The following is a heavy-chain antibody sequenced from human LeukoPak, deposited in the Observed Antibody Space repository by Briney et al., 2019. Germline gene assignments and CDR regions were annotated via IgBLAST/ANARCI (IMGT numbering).Heavy chain of an antibody. D-gene: IGHD3-9*01. CDR2: ISAYNGNT. Sequence: ASVKVSCKASGYIFTSYGISWVRQAPGQGLEWMGWISAYNGNTNYAQKLQGRVTMTTDTSTSTAYMELRSLRSDDTAVYYCARRQDVLRYFDWLPYYYYGIDLWGRGTTVTVSS. CDR1: GYIFTSYG. V-gene: IGHV1-18*01. CDR3: ARRQDVLRYFDWLPYYYYGIDL. J-gene: IGHJ6*02.